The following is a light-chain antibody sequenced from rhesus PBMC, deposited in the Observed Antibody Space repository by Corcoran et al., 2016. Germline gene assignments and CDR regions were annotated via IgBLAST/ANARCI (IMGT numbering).Light chain of an antibody. CDR2: WAS. J-gene: IGKJ4*01. CDR3: QQYYSSPLT. CDR1: QSLLYSSNNKNY. V-gene: IGKV4-1*01. Sequence: DIVMTQSPDSLAVSLGERVTINCKSSQSLLYSSNNKNYLAWYQQKPGQEPKLLLYWASTRESGVPHRCSGSGSGTDFTLTISGLQAEDVAVYYCQQYYSSPLTFGGGTKVGIK.